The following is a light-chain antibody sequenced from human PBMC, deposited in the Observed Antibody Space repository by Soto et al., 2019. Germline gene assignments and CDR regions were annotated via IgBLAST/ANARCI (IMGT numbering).Light chain of an antibody. V-gene: IGKV1-33*01. Sequence: DIQMTQSPSSLSASVGDRVTITCQASQDIFNSLNWYPHQPAKAPKLLIYDASKLEIGVPSRFSGSGSGTDFTLTITGLQPEDLATYYCQQYDDLPGGTFGQGTKLEI. CDR3: QQYDDLPGGT. J-gene: IGKJ2*02. CDR1: QDIFNS. CDR2: DAS.